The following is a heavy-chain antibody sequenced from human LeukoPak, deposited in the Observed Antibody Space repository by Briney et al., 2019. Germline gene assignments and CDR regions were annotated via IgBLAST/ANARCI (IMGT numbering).Heavy chain of an antibody. CDR2: ISSSGSTI. V-gene: IGHV3-11*01. CDR1: GFTFSDYY. CDR3: ARRRHSSSWSPDDY. Sequence: GGSLRLSCAASGFTFSDYYMSWIRQAPGKGLEWVSYISSSGSTIYYADSVKGRFTISRDNAKNSLYLQMNSLRAEDTAVYYCARRRHSSSWSPDDYWGQGTLVTVSS. J-gene: IGHJ4*02. D-gene: IGHD6-13*01.